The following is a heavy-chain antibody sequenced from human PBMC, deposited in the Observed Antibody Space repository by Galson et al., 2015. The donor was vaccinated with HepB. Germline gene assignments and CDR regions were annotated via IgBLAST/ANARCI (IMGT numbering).Heavy chain of an antibody. V-gene: IGHV2-5*01. CDR3: AHRAVIGAPMSY. D-gene: IGHD3-3*01. Sequence: PALVKPTQTLTLTCTFSGFSLTTSGVSVGWIRQPPGKALEWLALIYWNDDKRYSPSLMSRLAITKDTSKNQVVFTMTNMDPMDTATYYCAHRAVIGAPMSYWGQGTLVTVSS. J-gene: IGHJ4*02. CDR1: GFSLTTSGVS. CDR2: IYWNDDK.